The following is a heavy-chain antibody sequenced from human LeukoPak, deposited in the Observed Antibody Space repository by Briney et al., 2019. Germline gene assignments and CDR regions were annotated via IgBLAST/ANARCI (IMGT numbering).Heavy chain of an antibody. D-gene: IGHD6-19*01. V-gene: IGHV3-33*06. Sequence: PERSLRLSCAASGFIFSSYAMHWVRQAPGKGLEWVAVIWHDGNNKYYADSVKGRFTISRDNSKNTLYLQMNSLRAEDTAVYYCAKDYSIAVTGSDYWGQGTPVTVSS. J-gene: IGHJ4*02. CDR3: AKDYSIAVTGSDY. CDR1: GFIFSSYA. CDR2: IWHDGNNK.